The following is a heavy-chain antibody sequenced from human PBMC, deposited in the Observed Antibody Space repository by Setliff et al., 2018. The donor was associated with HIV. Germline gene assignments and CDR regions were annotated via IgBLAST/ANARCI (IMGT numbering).Heavy chain of an antibody. Sequence: PSETLSLTCAVSGYFINNGYYWGWIRQPPGKGLEWIGSFSHSESTYYNPSLKSRVAILLDTSKNQFSLNLSSVTAADTAVYYCASLPYSSGWVDYWGQGTLVTVSS. CDR1: GYFINNGYY. D-gene: IGHD6-19*01. CDR2: FSHSEST. CDR3: ASLPYSSGWVDY. V-gene: IGHV4-38-2*01. J-gene: IGHJ4*02.